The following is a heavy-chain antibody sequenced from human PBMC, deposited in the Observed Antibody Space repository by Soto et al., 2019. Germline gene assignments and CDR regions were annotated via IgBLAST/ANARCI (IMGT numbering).Heavy chain of an antibody. CDR3: ARGADGYNFSAVY. D-gene: IGHD5-12*01. CDR2: IIPKLGSA. V-gene: IGHV1-69*01. Sequence: QVQLVQSGAEVKEPGPSLKVSCKASGGGNLIDYRTTWVRRAPGQGLEWMGGIIPKLGSANYAQNFQGRVTVTADESTNTVYMELRSLRSDDTAVYYCARGADGYNFSAVYWGQGTPVTVSS. J-gene: IGHJ4*02. CDR1: GGGNLIDYR.